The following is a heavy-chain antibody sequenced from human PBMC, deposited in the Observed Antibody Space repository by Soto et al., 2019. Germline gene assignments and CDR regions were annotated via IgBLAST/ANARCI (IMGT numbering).Heavy chain of an antibody. CDR1: GATFSGNF. D-gene: IGHD3-10*01. CDR3: TRDRSGANFQH. V-gene: IGHV1-2*02. J-gene: IGHJ1*01. CDR2: INPDNGDT. Sequence: QVQLVQSGAEVREPGASVKVSCKPSGATFSGNFFHWVRQAPGQGLEWMGWINPDNGDTNYAQKFQDRVTMTRDTSLSTAYMDLSRLRSDDTAVYFCTRDRSGANFQHWGQGTLVTVSS.